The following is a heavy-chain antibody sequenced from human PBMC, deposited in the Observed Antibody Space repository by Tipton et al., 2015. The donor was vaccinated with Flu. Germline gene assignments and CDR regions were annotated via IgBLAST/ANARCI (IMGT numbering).Heavy chain of an antibody. Sequence: SLRLSCAASGFTFSSYGMHWVRQAPGKGLEWVAFIRYDGSNKYYADSVKGRFTISRDNSKNTLYLQMNSLRAEDTAVYYCAKGYYYDSSGYYYYYYGMDGWGQGTTVTVSS. CDR3: AKGYYYDSSGYYYYYYGMDG. V-gene: IGHV3-30*02. CDR2: IRYDGSNK. D-gene: IGHD3-22*01. J-gene: IGHJ6*02. CDR1: GFTFSSYG.